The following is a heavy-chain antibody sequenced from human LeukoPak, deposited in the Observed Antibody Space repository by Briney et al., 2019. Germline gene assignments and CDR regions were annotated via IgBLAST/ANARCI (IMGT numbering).Heavy chain of an antibody. CDR2: IYYSGST. J-gene: IGHJ4*02. Sequence: TLSLTCTVSGGSISSSSYYWGWIRQHPGKGLEWIGYIYYSGSTYYNPSLKSRVTISVDTSKNQFSLKLSSVTAADTAVYYCARDGGRACTGGSCSPLGFDYWGQGTLVTVSS. CDR3: ARDGGRACTGGSCSPLGFDY. V-gene: IGHV4-31*03. D-gene: IGHD2-15*01. CDR1: GGSISSSSYY.